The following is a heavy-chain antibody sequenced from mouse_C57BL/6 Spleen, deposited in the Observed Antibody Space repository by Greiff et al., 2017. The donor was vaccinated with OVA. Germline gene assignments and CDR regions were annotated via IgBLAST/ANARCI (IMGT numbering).Heavy chain of an antibody. J-gene: IGHJ1*03. CDR3: AEGSYEGWYFDV. V-gene: IGHV1-64*01. Sequence: QVQLQQPGAELVKPGASVKLSCKASGYTFTSYWMHWVKQRPGQGLEWIGMIHPNSGSTNYNEKFKSKATLTVDKSSSTAYMQLSSLTSEDSAVYYCAEGSYEGWYFDVWGTGTTVTVSS. D-gene: IGHD1-1*02. CDR2: IHPNSGST. CDR1: GYTFTSYW.